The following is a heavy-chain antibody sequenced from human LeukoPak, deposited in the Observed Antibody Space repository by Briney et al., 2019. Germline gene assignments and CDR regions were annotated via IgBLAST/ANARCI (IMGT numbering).Heavy chain of an antibody. V-gene: IGHV1-2*02. CDR1: GYTFIDFY. CDR2: IDPHNSDT. Sequence: ASVKVSCKTFGYTFIDFYIHWIRQAPGQGLEWMGWIDPHNSDTKSAQHFQGRVTMTRDTSTSTVYMELIRLRSDDTAVFYCARDGTFDIWGQGTLVTVSS. CDR3: ARDGTFDI. J-gene: IGHJ3*02.